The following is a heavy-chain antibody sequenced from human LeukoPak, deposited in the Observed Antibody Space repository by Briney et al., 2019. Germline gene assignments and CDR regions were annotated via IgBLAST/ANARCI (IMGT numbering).Heavy chain of an antibody. CDR2: MNSNSGNT. D-gene: IGHD3-10*01. J-gene: IGHJ4*02. CDR1: GYTFTNYD. Sequence: ASVKVSCKASGYTFTNYDIMWVRQATGQGPEWMGWMNSNSGNTGYAQKFQGRVTMTRDTSINTAYMELHSLTSEDTAVYYCARCRGGTVVRGYLDYWGQGTLVTVSS. CDR3: ARCRGGTVVRGYLDY. V-gene: IGHV1-8*01.